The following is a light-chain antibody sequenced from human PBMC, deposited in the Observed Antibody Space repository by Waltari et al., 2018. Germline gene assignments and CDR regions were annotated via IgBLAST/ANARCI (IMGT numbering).Light chain of an antibody. CDR2: WAS. CDR1: QRVLYSSNSKDY. J-gene: IGKJ5*01. Sequence: DIVMTQSPDSLAVSLGGRATLNCKSRQRVLYSSNSKDYLAWYQQKPGQPPKLLIYWASTRESGVPDRFSGSGSGTDFPLTISSLQAEDVAVYYCQQYCTIPITFGQGTRLEIK. V-gene: IGKV4-1*01. CDR3: QQYCTIPIT.